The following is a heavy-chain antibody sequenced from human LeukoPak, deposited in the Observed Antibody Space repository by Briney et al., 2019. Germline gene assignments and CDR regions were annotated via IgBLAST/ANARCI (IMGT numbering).Heavy chain of an antibody. CDR3: ARLFRGVGY. J-gene: IGHJ4*02. CDR1: GGSISGSDYY. CDR2: IYYSGST. V-gene: IGHV4-39*01. D-gene: IGHD3-16*01. Sequence: PSETLSLTCTVSGGSISGSDYYWGWIRQPPGEGLEWIGSIYYSGSTYYNSSLKSRVTISVDTSRNQFSLKLSSVTAADTALYYCARLFRGVGYWGQGTLVTVSS.